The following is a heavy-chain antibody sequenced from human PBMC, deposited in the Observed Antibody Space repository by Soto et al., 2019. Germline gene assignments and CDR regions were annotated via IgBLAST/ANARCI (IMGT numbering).Heavy chain of an antibody. J-gene: IGHJ4*02. CDR3: ARDRAPFCGGDCGLVDV. V-gene: IGHV3-21*01. D-gene: IGHD2-21*02. CDR1: GFNFNNFG. CDR2: IRTSSTYI. Sequence: GGSLRLSCAASGFNFNNFGMNWFRQAPGKGLEWVSSIRTSSTYIYYAESVKGRFTISRDNAKKSLYLEMNRLGVEDTAVYYCARDRAPFCGGDCGLVDVWGQGTLVTVSS.